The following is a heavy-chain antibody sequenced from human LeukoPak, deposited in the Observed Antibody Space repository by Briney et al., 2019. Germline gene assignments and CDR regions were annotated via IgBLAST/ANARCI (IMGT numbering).Heavy chain of an antibody. CDR3: ARATPVLRYFDWLLGYDAFDI. D-gene: IGHD3-9*01. CDR1: GFNFSTYW. CDR2: INHSGST. V-gene: IGHV4-34*01. Sequence: GSLRLSCTASGFNFSTYWMTWVRQVPGKGLEWIGEINHSGSTNYNPSLKSRVTISVDTSKNQFSLKLSSVTAADTAVYYCARATPVLRYFDWLLGYDAFDIWGQGTMVTVSS. J-gene: IGHJ3*02.